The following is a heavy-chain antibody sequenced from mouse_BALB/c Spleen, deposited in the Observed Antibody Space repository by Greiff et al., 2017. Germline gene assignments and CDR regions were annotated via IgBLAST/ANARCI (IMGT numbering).Heavy chain of an antibody. CDR2: INPNNGGT. CDR3: AREGDGYDGYYWFAY. J-gene: IGHJ3*01. CDR1: GYTFTDYN. Sequence: EVQLQQSGPELVKPGASVKIPCKASGYTFTDYNMDWVKQSHGKSLEWIGDINPNNGGTIYNQKFKGKATLTVDKSSSTAYMEIRSLTSEDTAVYYCAREGDGYDGYYWFAYWGQGTLVTVSA. V-gene: IGHV1-18*01. D-gene: IGHD2-3*01.